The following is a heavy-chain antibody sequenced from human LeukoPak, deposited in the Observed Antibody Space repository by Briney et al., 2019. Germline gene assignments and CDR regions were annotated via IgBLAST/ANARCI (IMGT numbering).Heavy chain of an antibody. CDR3: ARVTHYYGSGSYLLDP. V-gene: IGHV4-59*01. D-gene: IGHD3-10*01. Sequence: PSGTLSLTCAASGGTISSYYWRWIRQPPGKGLEWVAHIYYSGSTNYNPSLESRVTISVDTSKNQFSLKLSSVTAADTAVYYCARVTHYYGSGSYLLDPWGQGPRVTVSS. CDR2: IYYSGST. J-gene: IGHJ5*02. CDR1: GGTISSYY.